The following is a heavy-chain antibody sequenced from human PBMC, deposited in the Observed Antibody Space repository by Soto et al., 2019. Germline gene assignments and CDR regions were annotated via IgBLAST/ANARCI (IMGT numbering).Heavy chain of an antibody. CDR3: SRGSTYYGFLT. CDR1: GDSMGSGDYY. D-gene: IGHD3-10*01. V-gene: IGHV4-30-4*01. Sequence: QVQLQESGPGLVKPSQTLSLTCTVSGDSMGSGDYYWTWIRQPPGKGLEWIGYIYYIGTTFYTPSLESRVNISIDTSKNHFSLRLTSVTAADTDVYYCSRGSTYYGFLTWGQGTLVTVSS. J-gene: IGHJ5*02. CDR2: IYYIGTT.